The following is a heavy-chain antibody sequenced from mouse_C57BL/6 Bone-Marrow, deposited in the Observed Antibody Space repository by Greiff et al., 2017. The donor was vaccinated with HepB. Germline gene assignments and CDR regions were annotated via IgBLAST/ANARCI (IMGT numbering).Heavy chain of an antibody. CDR2: IDPENGDT. D-gene: IGHD1-1*01. CDR1: GFNIKDDY. CDR3: ITTVVAVDY. Sequence: EVQLVESGAELVRPGASVKLSCTASGFNIKDDYMHWVKQRPEQGLEWIGWIDPENGDTEYASKFQGKATITADRSSNTAYLQLSSLTSEVTAVYYWITTVVAVDYWGQGTTLTVSS. V-gene: IGHV14-4*01. J-gene: IGHJ2*01.